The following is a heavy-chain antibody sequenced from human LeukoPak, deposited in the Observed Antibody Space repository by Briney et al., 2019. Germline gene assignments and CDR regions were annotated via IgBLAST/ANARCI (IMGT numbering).Heavy chain of an antibody. Sequence: NSSETLSLTCAVYGGSFSGYYWSWIRQPPGKGLEWIGEINRSGSTNYNPSLKSRVTISVDTSKNQFSLKLSSVTAADTAEYYCARGPDILTGFDYWGQGTLVTVSS. CDR1: GGSFSGYY. CDR2: INRSGST. V-gene: IGHV4-34*01. D-gene: IGHD3-9*01. J-gene: IGHJ4*02. CDR3: ARGPDILTGFDY.